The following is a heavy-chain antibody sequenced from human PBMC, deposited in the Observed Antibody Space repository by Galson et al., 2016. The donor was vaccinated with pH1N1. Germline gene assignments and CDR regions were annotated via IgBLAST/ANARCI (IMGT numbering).Heavy chain of an antibody. V-gene: IGHV1-2*02. J-gene: IGHJ3*02. CDR2: INPNSGGT. CDR3: ILMSRGNALNM. D-gene: IGHD3-10*01. CDR1: GYIFTNYY. Sequence: SVKVSCKASGYIFTNYYIHWVRQAPGQGLEWMGWINPNSGGTKFPQKFQGRVTMTRDTSITKAYMDLSSLRSDDTAVYYCILMSRGNALNMWGQGTMVTVSS.